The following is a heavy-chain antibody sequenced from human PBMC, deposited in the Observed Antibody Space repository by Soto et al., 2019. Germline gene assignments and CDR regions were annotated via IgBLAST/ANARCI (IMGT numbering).Heavy chain of an antibody. CDR3: ARDGGFYAFDI. J-gene: IGHJ3*02. V-gene: IGHV1-18*01. CDR2: ISAYNGNT. D-gene: IGHD2-15*01. CDR1: GYMFTTYG. Sequence: QVQLVQSGGEMKKPGASVKVSCKASGYMFTTYGMSWVRQAPGQGLEWMGWISAYNGNTNYAQNLQGRVALTTDTSTGTAYMEQRSLRSDDTAVYFCARDGGFYAFDIWGQGTMVTVS.